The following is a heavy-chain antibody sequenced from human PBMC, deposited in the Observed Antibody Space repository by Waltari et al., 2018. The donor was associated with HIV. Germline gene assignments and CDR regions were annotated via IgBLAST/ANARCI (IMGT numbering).Heavy chain of an antibody. V-gene: IGHV2-26*01. D-gene: IGHD3-10*01. Sequence: QVTLKESGPVLVKPTETLTLTCTVSGFSLSNARMGVSWIRQPPGKALEWLAHIFSNDEKSYSTSLKSRLTISKDTSKSQVVLTMTNMDPVDTATYYCARIRGYYGSGTSPPPWFDPWGQGTLVTVSS. J-gene: IGHJ5*02. CDR3: ARIRGYYGSGTSPPPWFDP. CDR1: GFSLSNARMG. CDR2: IFSNDEK.